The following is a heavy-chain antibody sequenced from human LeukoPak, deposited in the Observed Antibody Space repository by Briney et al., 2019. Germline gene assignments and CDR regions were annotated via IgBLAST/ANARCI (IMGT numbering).Heavy chain of an antibody. CDR3: ARQMQGATPIDY. CDR2: ICPRDSDT. V-gene: IGHV5-51*01. J-gene: IGHJ4*02. Sequence: GESLKISCKGSGYSFTSNWIGWVRQMPGKGLEWMGIICPRDSDTRYNPSFQGQVTISADKSISTAYLQWSSLKASDTAMYYCARQMQGATPIDYWGQGTLVTVSS. D-gene: IGHD3-16*01. CDR1: GYSFTSNW.